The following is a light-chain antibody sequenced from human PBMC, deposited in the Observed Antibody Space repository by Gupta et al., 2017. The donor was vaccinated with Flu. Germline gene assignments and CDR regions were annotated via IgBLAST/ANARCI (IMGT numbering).Light chain of an antibody. CDR2: WTS. CDR1: QPILYSSNSKNA. Sequence: SLGERAAINGMSSQPILYSSNSKNALAWYQLKPGQPPKLLIYWTSTRESGVPDRFSGSGSGTGFTLTISSLQAEDVAVYYCQQYYATPYTFGQGTKVEIK. V-gene: IGKV4-1*01. CDR3: QQYYATPYT. J-gene: IGKJ2*01.